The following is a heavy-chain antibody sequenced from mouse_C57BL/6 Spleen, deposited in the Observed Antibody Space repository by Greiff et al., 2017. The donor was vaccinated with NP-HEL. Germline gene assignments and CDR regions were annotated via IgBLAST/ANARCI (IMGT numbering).Heavy chain of an antibody. Sequence: EVKLVESEGGLVQPGSSMKLSCTASGFTFSDYYMAWVRQVPEKGLEWVANINYDGSSTYYLDSLKSRFIISRDNAKNILYLQMSSLKSEDTATYYCARYYYGCSYYYYAMDYWGQGTSVTVSS. CDR3: ARYYYGCSYYYYAMDY. CDR1: GFTFSDYY. D-gene: IGHD1-1*01. CDR2: INYDGSST. V-gene: IGHV5-16*01. J-gene: IGHJ4*01.